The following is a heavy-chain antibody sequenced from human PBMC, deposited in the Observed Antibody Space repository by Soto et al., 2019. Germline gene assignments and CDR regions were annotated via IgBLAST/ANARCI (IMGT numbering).Heavy chain of an antibody. D-gene: IGHD6-19*01. CDR2: INHSGST. CDR1: GGSFSGYY. Sequence: QVQLQQWGAGLLKPSETLSLTCAVYGGSFSGYYWSWSRQPPGKGLELIGDINHSGSTNYNQSLKGRVNISVAPSQNQFSLTLTSVTAADTAVYSCATGAGDSSGVDYWGQGTLVTVSS. CDR3: ATGAGDSSGVDY. V-gene: IGHV4-34*01. J-gene: IGHJ4*02.